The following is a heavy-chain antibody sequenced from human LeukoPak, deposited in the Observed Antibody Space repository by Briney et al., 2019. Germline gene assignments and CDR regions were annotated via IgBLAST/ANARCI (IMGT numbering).Heavy chain of an antibody. V-gene: IGHV3-21*01. Sequence: GGSLRLSCAASGSTFSSYSMNWVRQAPGKGLEWVSSISSSSYIYYADSVKGRFTISRDNAKNSLYLQMNSLRAEDTAVYYCARLVPAAIIDYWGQGTLVTVSS. J-gene: IGHJ4*02. CDR1: GSTFSSYS. CDR2: ISSSSYI. D-gene: IGHD2-2*01. CDR3: ARLVPAAIIDY.